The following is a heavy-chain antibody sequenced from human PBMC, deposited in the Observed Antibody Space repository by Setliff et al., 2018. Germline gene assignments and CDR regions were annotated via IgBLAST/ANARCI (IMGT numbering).Heavy chain of an antibody. CDR3: ARVPKIWVKGNYCSYYMDV. D-gene: IGHD3-10*01. CDR1: GGSFSGYY. V-gene: IGHV4-34*01. J-gene: IGHJ6*03. Sequence: SETLSLTCAVYGGSFSGYYWSWIRQPPGKGLEWIGEINHSGSTNYNPSRKSRVIIAVDTSKNQVSLELSAVTAADTAVYYCARVPKIWVKGNYCSYYMDVWGKGTTVTVSS. CDR2: INHSGST.